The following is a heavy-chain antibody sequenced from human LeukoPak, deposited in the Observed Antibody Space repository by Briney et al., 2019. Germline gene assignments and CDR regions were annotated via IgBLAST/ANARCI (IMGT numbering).Heavy chain of an antibody. Sequence: PSETLSLTCTVSGDSINNYYWSWIRQPPGRRLEWIGYIYYSGNTNYNPSLKSRVTFSVDTSKNQFALRMSSVTAADTAVYFCVGTFCGGDCYAMYAFDFWGQGTVVNVSS. CDR2: IYYSGNT. CDR3: VGTFCGGDCYAMYAFDF. V-gene: IGHV4-59*08. CDR1: GDSINNYY. J-gene: IGHJ3*01. D-gene: IGHD2-21*02.